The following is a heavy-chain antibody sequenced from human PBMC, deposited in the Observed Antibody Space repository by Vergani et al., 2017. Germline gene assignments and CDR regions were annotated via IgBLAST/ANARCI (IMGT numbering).Heavy chain of an antibody. CDR3: AREHFDTFDY. CDR2: MNPKSGNT. J-gene: IGHJ4*02. Sequence: QVQLVQSGAEVKKPGASVKVSCKASGYHFTSFDINWVRLATGQGLEWMGWMNPKSGNTAYAAKFQGRITMTRDSSTDTAYMEMKSLISEDTAIYFCAREHFDTFDYWGQGTLVTVSS. V-gene: IGHV1-8*01. CDR1: GYHFTSFD.